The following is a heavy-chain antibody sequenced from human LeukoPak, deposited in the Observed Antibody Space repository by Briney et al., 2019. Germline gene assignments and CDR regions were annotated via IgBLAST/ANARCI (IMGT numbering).Heavy chain of an antibody. D-gene: IGHD2-15*01. V-gene: IGHV3-48*01. CDR2: ISCSSSTI. CDR3: ASQYLGYCSGGSCFENDY. Sequence: GGCLRLSCAASGFTFSSYSMNWVRQAPGKGLEWVSYISCSSSTIYYADSVKGRFTISRDNAKNSLYLQMNSLRAEDTAVYYCASQYLGYCSGGSCFENDYWGQGTLVTVSS. J-gene: IGHJ4*02. CDR1: GFTFSSYS.